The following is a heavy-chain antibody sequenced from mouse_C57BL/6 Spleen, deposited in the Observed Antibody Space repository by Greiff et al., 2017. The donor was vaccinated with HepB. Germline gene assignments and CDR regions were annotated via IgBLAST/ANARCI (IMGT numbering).Heavy chain of an antibody. CDR2: INPSSGYT. CDR1: GYTFTSYT. V-gene: IGHV1-4*01. D-gene: IGHD4-1*01. CDR3: ALTFYFDY. J-gene: IGHJ2*01. Sequence: VQLQQSGAELARPGASVKMSCKASGYTFTSYTMHWVKQRPGQGLEWIGYINPSSGYTKYNQKFKDKATLTADKSSSTAYMQLSSLTSEDSAVYYCALTFYFDYWGQGTTLTVSS.